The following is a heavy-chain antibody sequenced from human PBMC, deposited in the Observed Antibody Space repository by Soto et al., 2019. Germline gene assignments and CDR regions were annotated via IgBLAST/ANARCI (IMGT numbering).Heavy chain of an antibody. Sequence: SETLSLTCAVSGGSFSGYSWSWIRQPPGKGLEWIGEITHNGGTNYDPSLKSRVAISVDTSKKQLSLNLSSVTAADTAVYYCAIGPYSGSHWDFWGQGTLVTRS. CDR1: GGSFSGYS. CDR3: AIGPYSGSHWDF. CDR2: ITHNGGT. D-gene: IGHD1-26*01. J-gene: IGHJ4*02. V-gene: IGHV4-34*01.